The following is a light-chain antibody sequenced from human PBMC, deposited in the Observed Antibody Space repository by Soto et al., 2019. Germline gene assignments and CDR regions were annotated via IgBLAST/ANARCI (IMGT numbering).Light chain of an antibody. CDR2: EVS. CDR1: SSDVGGYNY. CDR3: SSYAGSNNPPYV. J-gene: IGLJ1*01. Sequence: QSALTQPPSASGSPGQSVTISCTGTSSDVGGYNYVSWYQQHPGKAPKLMIYEVSKWPSGVPDRFSGSKSGNTASLTVSGLQAEDEADYYCSSYAGSNNPPYVFGTGTKVTVL. V-gene: IGLV2-8*01.